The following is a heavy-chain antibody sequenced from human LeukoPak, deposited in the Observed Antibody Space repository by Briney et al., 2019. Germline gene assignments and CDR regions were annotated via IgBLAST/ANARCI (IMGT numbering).Heavy chain of an antibody. CDR1: GVSNSSYY. D-gene: IGHD6-13*01. CDR3: ARDSDPRISWGDYDYYMDV. V-gene: IGHV4-4*07. Sequence: SETLSLTCTVSGVSNSSYYWSWIRQPAGKGLEWIGRIYTSGSTNYNPSLKSRVTMSVDTSKHQFSLKLSSVTAEDTAVYYCARDSDPRISWGDYDYYMDVWGKGATATISS. CDR2: IYTSGST. J-gene: IGHJ6*03.